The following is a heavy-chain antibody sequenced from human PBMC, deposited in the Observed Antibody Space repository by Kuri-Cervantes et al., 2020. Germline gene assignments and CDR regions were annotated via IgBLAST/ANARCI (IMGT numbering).Heavy chain of an antibody. J-gene: IGHJ4*02. CDR3: ARAIVATITVGYFDY. CDR2: IYYSGST. CDR1: GGSISSSSYY. D-gene: IGHD5-12*01. V-gene: IGHV4-39*07. Sequence: SETLSLTCTVSGGSISSSSYYWGWIRQPPGKGLEWIGSIYYSGSTYHNPSLKSRVTISVDTSKNQFSLKLSSVTAADTAVYYCARAIVATITVGYFDYWGQGTLVTVSS.